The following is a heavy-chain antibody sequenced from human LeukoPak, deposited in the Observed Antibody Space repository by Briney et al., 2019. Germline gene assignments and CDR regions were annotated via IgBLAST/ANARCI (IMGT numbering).Heavy chain of an antibody. J-gene: IGHJ6*03. CDR1: GYTFTSYD. CDR3: ARTDYDYVWGSYRYYYYYMDV. V-gene: IGHV1-8*01. CDR2: MNPNSGNT. Sequence: ASVKVSCKASGYTFTSYDINWVRQATGQGLEWMGWMNPNSGNTGYAQKFQGRVTVTRNTSISTAYMELSSLRSEDTAVYYCARTDYDYVWGSYRYYYYYMDVWGKGTTVTVSS. D-gene: IGHD3-16*02.